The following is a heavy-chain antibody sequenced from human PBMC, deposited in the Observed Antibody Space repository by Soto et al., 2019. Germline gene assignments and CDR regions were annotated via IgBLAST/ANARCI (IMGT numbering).Heavy chain of an antibody. CDR2: INHSGST. Sequence: QVQLQQWGAGLLKPSETLSLTCVVYGGSFSGYYWSWIRQPPGKGLEWIGEINHSGSTNYNPSLKSRVTISVDTSKNQFSLKLSSVTAADTAVYYCARGTRGYSSGWYDYWCQGTLVTVSS. J-gene: IGHJ4*02. CDR3: ARGTRGYSSGWYDY. CDR1: GGSFSGYY. D-gene: IGHD6-19*01. V-gene: IGHV4-34*01.